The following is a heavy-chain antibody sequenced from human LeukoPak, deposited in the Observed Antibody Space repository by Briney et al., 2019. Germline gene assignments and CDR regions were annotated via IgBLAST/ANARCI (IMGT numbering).Heavy chain of an antibody. Sequence: GGSLRLSCAASGFTFSSYWMHWVRQAPGKGLVWVSRINRDGSNTNYADSVKGRFTISRDNAKNTLYLQMNSLRAEDTAVYYCTYCSPTSSYLYWGQGILVTVSS. J-gene: IGHJ4*02. V-gene: IGHV3-74*01. CDR3: TYCSPTSSYLY. CDR2: INRDGSNT. CDR1: GFTFSSYW. D-gene: IGHD2-2*01.